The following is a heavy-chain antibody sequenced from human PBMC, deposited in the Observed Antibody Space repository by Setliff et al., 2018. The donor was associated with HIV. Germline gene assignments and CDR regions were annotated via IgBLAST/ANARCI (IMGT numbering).Heavy chain of an antibody. D-gene: IGHD5-18*01. Sequence: SETLSRTCTVAGGSISSYYGSWIRQPAGKGLEWIGHIYTSGSTNYNPSLKSRVTISVDTSKNQFSLKLSSVTAADTAVYYCARPAPRGYSYGHYYFDYWGQGTLVTVSS. V-gene: IGHV4-4*07. CDR1: GGSISSYY. CDR2: IYTSGST. CDR3: ARPAPRGYSYGHYYFDY. J-gene: IGHJ4*02.